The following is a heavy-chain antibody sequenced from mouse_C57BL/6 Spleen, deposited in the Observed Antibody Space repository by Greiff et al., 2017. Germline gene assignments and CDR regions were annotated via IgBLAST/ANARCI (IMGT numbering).Heavy chain of an antibody. Sequence: VQLQQSGAELARPGASVKLSCKASGYTFTSYGISWVKQRTGQGLEWIGEIYPRSGNTYYNEKFKGKATLTADKSSSTAYMELRSLTSEDSAFYFCARDDGYWFAYWGQGTLVTVSA. CDR1: GYTFTSYG. J-gene: IGHJ3*01. CDR3: ARDDGYWFAY. CDR2: IYPRSGNT. V-gene: IGHV1-81*01. D-gene: IGHD2-3*01.